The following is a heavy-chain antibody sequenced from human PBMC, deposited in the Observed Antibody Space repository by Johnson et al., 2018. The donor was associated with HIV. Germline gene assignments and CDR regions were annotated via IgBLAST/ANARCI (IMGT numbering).Heavy chain of an antibody. CDR2: SWNSGSI. D-gene: IGHD7-27*01. V-gene: IGHV3-53*01. J-gene: IGHJ3*02. CDR3: ARAPGARDAFDI. CDR1: GFTVSSNY. Sequence: VQLVESGGGLIQPGGSLRLSCAASGFTVSSNYMSWVRQAPGKGLEWVSGISWNSGSIGYADSVKGRFTISRENAKNSLNLQMNSLRAGDTAVYYCARAPGARDAFDIWGQGTMVTVSS.